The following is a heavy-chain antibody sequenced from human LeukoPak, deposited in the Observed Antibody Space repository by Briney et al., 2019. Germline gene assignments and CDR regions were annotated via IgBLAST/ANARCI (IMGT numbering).Heavy chain of an antibody. CDR2: IYYSGST. CDR3: ARHPTALVSYGFDP. V-gene: IGHV4-59*08. Sequence: PSETLSLACTVSGGSFSNYYWSWIRQPPGKGLEWIGYIYYSGSTNYNPSLKSRVTISVDTSKNQFSLNLSSVTAADTAVYYCARHPTALVSYGFDPWGQGTLVTVSS. CDR1: GGSFSNYY. J-gene: IGHJ5*02. D-gene: IGHD5-18*01.